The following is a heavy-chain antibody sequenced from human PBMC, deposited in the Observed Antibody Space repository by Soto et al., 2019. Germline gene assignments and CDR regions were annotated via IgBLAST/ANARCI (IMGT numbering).Heavy chain of an antibody. CDR1: GASISSSGFH. V-gene: IGHV4-39*01. Sequence: QLQLQESGPGLVRPSETLSLTCSVSGASISSSGFHWGWIRQPPGKGLECIGNVFYSGSAYYNPSLKSPVTIALDTSKNQFSLKLTSVTAADTAVYYCATAMGGDSGGYFHHWGQGTLGTVSS. D-gene: IGHD4-17*01. CDR3: ATAMGGDSGGYFHH. CDR2: VFYSGSA. J-gene: IGHJ1*01.